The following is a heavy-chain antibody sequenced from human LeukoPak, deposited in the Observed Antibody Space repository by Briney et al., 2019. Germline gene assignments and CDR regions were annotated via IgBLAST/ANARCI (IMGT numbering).Heavy chain of an antibody. CDR3: ARGLQSFAQIDLDY. CDR1: GGSISSSSYY. Sequence: SETLSLTCTVSGGSISSSSYYWGWIRQPPGKGLEWIGSIYYSGSTYYNPSLKSRVTISVDTSKNQFSLKLSSVTAADTAVYHCARGLQSFAQIDLDYWGQGTLVTVSS. D-gene: IGHD2-15*01. V-gene: IGHV4-39*01. J-gene: IGHJ4*02. CDR2: IYYSGST.